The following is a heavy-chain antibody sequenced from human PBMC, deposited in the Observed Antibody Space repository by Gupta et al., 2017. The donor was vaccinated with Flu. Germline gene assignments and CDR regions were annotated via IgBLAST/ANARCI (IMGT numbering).Heavy chain of an antibody. CDR2: ISGSGGST. D-gene: IGHD3-3*01. Sequence: EVQLLESGGGLVQPGGSLRLSCAASGFTFNSYAMSWVRQAPGKGLEGVSAISGSGGSTYYADSVKGRFTISRDNSKNTLYLQMNSLRAEDTAVYYCAKDRGRYDFWSGYSSPLEIDYWGQGTLVTVSS. V-gene: IGHV3-23*01. CDR1: GFTFNSYA. J-gene: IGHJ4*02. CDR3: AKDRGRYDFWSGYSSPLEIDY.